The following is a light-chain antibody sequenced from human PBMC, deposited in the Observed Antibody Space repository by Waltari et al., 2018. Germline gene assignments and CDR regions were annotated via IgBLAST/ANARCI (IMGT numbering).Light chain of an antibody. CDR2: AAS. CDR3: LQYNTYPWT. Sequence: DIQMTQSPSSLSASVGDRVTITCRASQGIRNYLGWYQQKPGKAPKRLIYAASSLQSGVPSRFSGSGSGTEFTLTISCLQPEDFASYYCLQYNTYPWTFGQGTKVEV. CDR1: QGIRNY. J-gene: IGKJ1*01. V-gene: IGKV1-17*01.